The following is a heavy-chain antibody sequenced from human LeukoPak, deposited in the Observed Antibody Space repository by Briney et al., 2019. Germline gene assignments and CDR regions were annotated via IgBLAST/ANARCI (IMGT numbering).Heavy chain of an antibody. CDR1: GFTFSSYG. Sequence: GGSLRLSCAASGFTFSSYGMHWVRQAPGKGLEWVAVISYDGSNKYYADSVKGRFTISRDNSKNTLYLQMNSLRAEDTAVYYCAGALTTRGHWGQGTLVTVSS. CDR3: AGALTTRGH. J-gene: IGHJ4*02. CDR2: ISYDGSNK. D-gene: IGHD4-17*01. V-gene: IGHV3-30*03.